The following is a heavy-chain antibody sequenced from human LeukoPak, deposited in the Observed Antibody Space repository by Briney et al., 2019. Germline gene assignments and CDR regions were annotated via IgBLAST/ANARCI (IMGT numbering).Heavy chain of an antibody. CDR3: ARGPLIRPVLQYFDWLLSADY. Sequence: SETLSLTCAVYGGSFSGYYWSWIRQPPGKGLEWIGEINHSGSTNYNPSLKSRVTISVDTSKNQFSLKLSSVTAADTAVYYCARGPLIRPVLQYFDWLLSADYWGQGALVTVSS. J-gene: IGHJ4*02. CDR1: GGSFSGYY. V-gene: IGHV4-34*01. CDR2: INHSGST. D-gene: IGHD3-9*01.